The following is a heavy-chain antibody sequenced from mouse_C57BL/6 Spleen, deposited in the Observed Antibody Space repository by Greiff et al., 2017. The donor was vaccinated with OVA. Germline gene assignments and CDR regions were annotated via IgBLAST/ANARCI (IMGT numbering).Heavy chain of an antibody. V-gene: IGHV5-4*01. Sequence: EVQGVESGGGLVKPGGSLKLSCAASGFTFSSYAMSWVRQTPEKRLEWVATISDGGSYTYSPDNVKGRFTISRANAKNNLYLQMSHLKSEDTAMYYCARDRGNYIRGYFDVWGTGTTVTVSS. CDR1: GFTFSSYA. CDR2: ISDGGSYT. J-gene: IGHJ1*03. CDR3: ARDRGNYIRGYFDV. D-gene: IGHD2-1*01.